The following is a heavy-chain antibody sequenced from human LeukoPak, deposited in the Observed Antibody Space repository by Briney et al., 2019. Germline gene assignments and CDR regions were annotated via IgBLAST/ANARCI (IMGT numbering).Heavy chain of an antibody. Sequence: SETLSLTCTVSGGSISSYYWSWIRQPPGKGLEWIGYIYYSGSTNYNPSLKSRVTISVDTSKNQFSLKLSSVTAADTAVYYCARQASRYAAAGTPPFDYWGQGTLVTVSS. J-gene: IGHJ4*02. CDR1: GGSISSYY. D-gene: IGHD6-13*01. CDR3: ARQASRYAAAGTPPFDY. CDR2: IYYSGST. V-gene: IGHV4-59*08.